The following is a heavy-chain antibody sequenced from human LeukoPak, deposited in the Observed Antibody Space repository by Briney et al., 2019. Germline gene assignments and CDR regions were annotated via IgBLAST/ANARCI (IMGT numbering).Heavy chain of an antibody. Sequence: ASVKVSCKVSGYTLTELSTHWVRQAPGKGLEWMGGFDPEDGETIYAQKFQGRVTMTEDTSTDTAYMELSSLRSEDTAVYYCATVGKGVVVITGNWFDPWGQGTLVTVSS. D-gene: IGHD3-22*01. CDR3: ATVGKGVVVITGNWFDP. CDR1: GYTLTELS. J-gene: IGHJ5*02. CDR2: FDPEDGET. V-gene: IGHV1-24*01.